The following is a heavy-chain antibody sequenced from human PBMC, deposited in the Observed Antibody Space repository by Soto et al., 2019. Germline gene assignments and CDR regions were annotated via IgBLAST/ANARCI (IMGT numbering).Heavy chain of an antibody. D-gene: IGHD6-13*01. J-gene: IGHJ4*02. CDR3: ARGGIAAAAPPDY. Sequence: QVQLQESGPGLVKPSQTLSLTCTVSGGSISSGGYYWSWIRQHPGKGLEWIGYIYYSGSTYYNPSLKSRVTISVDTSKNQFPLKQSSVTAADTAVYYCARGGIAAAAPPDYWGQGTLVTVSS. V-gene: IGHV4-31*03. CDR1: GGSISSGGYY. CDR2: IYYSGST.